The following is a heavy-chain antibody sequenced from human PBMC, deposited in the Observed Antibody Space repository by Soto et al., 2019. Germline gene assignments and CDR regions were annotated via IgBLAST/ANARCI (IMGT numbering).Heavy chain of an antibody. Sequence: PGESLKISCKGSGYSFTSYWISWVRQMPGKGLEWMGRIDPSDSYTNYSPSFQGHVTISADKSISTAYLQWSSLKASDTAMYYCARNPLDIVLMVYAHDAFDIWGQGTMVT. CDR3: ARNPLDIVLMVYAHDAFDI. CDR1: GYSFTSYW. D-gene: IGHD2-8*01. V-gene: IGHV5-10-1*01. J-gene: IGHJ3*02. CDR2: IDPSDSYT.